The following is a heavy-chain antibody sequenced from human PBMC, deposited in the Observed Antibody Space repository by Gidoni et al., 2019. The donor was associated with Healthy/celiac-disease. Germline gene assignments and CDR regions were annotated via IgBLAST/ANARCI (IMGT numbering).Heavy chain of an antibody. D-gene: IGHD1-7*01. CDR1: GFTFSRYW. CDR3: AREVATGTTAVIDVFDV. V-gene: IGHV3-7*01. CDR2: IKQDGSEK. J-gene: IGHJ3*01. Sequence: EVQLVESGGGLVQPGGSLRLSCVVSGFTFSRYWMSWVRQAPGKGLEWVANIKQDGSEKYYVDSVKGRFTISRDNDKKSLYLQMNSLRAEDTAVYYCAREVATGTTAVIDVFDVWGQGTMVTVSS.